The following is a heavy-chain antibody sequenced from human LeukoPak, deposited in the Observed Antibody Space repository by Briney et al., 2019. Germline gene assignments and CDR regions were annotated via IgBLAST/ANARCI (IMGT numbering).Heavy chain of an antibody. CDR1: GFTFSSYA. J-gene: IGHJ3*02. CDR2: ISGSGGST. CDR3: AKDSPLSIAALPDAFDI. D-gene: IGHD6-6*01. Sequence: TGGSLRLSCAASGFTFSSYAMSWVRQAPGKGLEWVSAISGSGGSTYYADSVKGRFTISRDNSKNTLYLQMNSLRAEDTAVYYCAKDSPLSIAALPDAFDIWGQGTMVTVSS. V-gene: IGHV3-23*01.